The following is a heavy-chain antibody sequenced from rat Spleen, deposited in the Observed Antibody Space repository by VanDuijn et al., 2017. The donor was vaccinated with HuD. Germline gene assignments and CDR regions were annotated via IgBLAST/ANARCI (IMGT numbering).Heavy chain of an antibody. J-gene: IGHJ1*01. Sequence: QVQLKESGPGLVQPSQTLSLTCTVSGFSLTSYSVSWVRQPSGKGFEWMGRMWYDGDTAYNSALKSRLSISRDTSKSQVLLKMNSLQTEDTAMYFCARSDYWYFDFWGPGTMVTVSS. CDR3: ARSDYWYFDF. CDR2: MWYDGDT. V-gene: IGHV2-15*01. CDR1: GFSLTSYS.